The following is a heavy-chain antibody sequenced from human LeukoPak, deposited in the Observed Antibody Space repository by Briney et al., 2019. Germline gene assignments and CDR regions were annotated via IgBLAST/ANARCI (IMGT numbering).Heavy chain of an antibody. CDR2: IYYSGST. J-gene: IGHJ6*02. D-gene: IGHD2-8*01. V-gene: IGHV4-30-4*07. CDR1: GGSISSGGYS. CDR3: ARSENGPYYYYGMDV. Sequence: SQTLSLTCAVSGGSISSGGYSWSWIRQPPGKGLEWIGYIYYSGSTNYNPSLKSRVTISVDTSKNQFSLKLSSVTAADTAVYYCARSENGPYYYYGMDVWGQGTTVTVSS.